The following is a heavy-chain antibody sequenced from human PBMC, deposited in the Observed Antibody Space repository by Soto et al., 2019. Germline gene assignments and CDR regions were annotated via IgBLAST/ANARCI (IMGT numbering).Heavy chain of an antibody. D-gene: IGHD3-9*01. CDR1: GGSISSYY. CDR2: IYYSGST. Sequence: SETLSLTCTVSGGSISSYYWSWIRQPPGKGLEWIGYIYYSGSTNYNPSLKSRVTISVDTSKNQFSLKLSSVTAADTAVYYCAREIGDILTWNWFDPWGQGTLVTVSS. CDR3: AREIGDILTWNWFDP. J-gene: IGHJ5*02. V-gene: IGHV4-59*01.